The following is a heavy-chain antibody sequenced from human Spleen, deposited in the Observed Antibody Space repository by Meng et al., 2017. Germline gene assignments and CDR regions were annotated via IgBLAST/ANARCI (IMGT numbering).Heavy chain of an antibody. J-gene: IGHJ4*02. CDR3: TGHTDY. CDR2: INQDGSDT. V-gene: IGHV3-7*03. D-gene: IGHD1-1*01. Sequence: GGSLRLSCAASGFTFTYYWMSWVRQAPGKGLEWVANINQDGSDTYYVDSLKGRITISRDNAKNSLYLQMNSLKTEDTAVYYCTGHTDYWGQGALVTVS. CDR1: GFTFTYYW.